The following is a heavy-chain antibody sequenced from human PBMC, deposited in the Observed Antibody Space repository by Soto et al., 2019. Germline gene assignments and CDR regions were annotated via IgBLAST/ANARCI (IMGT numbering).Heavy chain of an antibody. Sequence: QITLKESGPTLVKPTQTLTLTCTCSGFSLSTSGVGVGWIRQPPGKALEWLALIYWNDDKRYSPSLKSRLTITKDTSKNQVVLTMTNMDPVDTATYYCAHRRRGLGAFDIWGQGTMVTVSS. D-gene: IGHD3-16*01. J-gene: IGHJ3*02. CDR2: IYWNDDK. V-gene: IGHV2-5*01. CDR1: GFSLSTSGVG. CDR3: AHRRRGLGAFDI.